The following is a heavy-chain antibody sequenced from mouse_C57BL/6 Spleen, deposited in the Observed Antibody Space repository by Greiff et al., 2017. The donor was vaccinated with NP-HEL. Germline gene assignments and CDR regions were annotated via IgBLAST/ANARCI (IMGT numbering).Heavy chain of an antibody. Sequence: EVMLVESGGGLVQPGGSLKLSCAASGFTFSDYYMYWVRQTPEKRLEWVAYISNGGGSTYYPDTVKGRFTISRDNAKNTLYLQMSRLKSEDTAMYYCARQGITTVVAEGYFDVWGTGTTVTVSS. CDR3: ARQGITTVVAEGYFDV. J-gene: IGHJ1*03. V-gene: IGHV5-12*01. D-gene: IGHD1-1*01. CDR1: GFTFSDYY. CDR2: ISNGGGST.